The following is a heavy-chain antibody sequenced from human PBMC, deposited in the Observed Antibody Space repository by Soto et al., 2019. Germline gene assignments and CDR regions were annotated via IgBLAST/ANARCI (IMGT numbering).Heavy chain of an antibody. CDR2: IIPTLDTA. D-gene: IGHD3-9*01. CDR3: ARGGYDILTGLVWFDP. Sequence: QVQLVQSGAEVKKPGSSVKVSCKASGGTFNKYSISWVRQAPGQGLEWMGGIIPTLDTAKYAQKFQGRVTITADESTSTAYMELSSLRFEDTAVYYCARGGYDILTGLVWFDPWRQGTLVTVSS. V-gene: IGHV1-69*01. J-gene: IGHJ5*02. CDR1: GGTFNKYS.